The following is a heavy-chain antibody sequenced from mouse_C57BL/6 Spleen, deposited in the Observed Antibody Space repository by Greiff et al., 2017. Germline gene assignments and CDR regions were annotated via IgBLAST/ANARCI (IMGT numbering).Heavy chain of an antibody. CDR3: GSLYDGSTHWYFDV. CDR2: IDPNSGGT. D-gene: IGHD1-1*01. J-gene: IGHJ1*03. Sequence: VQLQQPGAELVKPGASVKLSCKASGYSFTSYWMHWVKQRPGRGLEWIGRIDPNSGGTKYNEKFKSKATLTVDKPSSTAYMQLSSLTSEDSAVYYCGSLYDGSTHWYFDVWGTGTTVTVSS. V-gene: IGHV1-72*01. CDR1: GYSFTSYW.